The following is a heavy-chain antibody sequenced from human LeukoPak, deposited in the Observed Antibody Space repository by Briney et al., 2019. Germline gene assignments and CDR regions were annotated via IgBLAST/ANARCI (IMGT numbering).Heavy chain of an antibody. CDR1: GFTFSTYG. CDR2: ISGSGGST. V-gene: IGHV3-23*01. J-gene: IGHJ4*02. Sequence: GGTLRLSCAASGFTFSTYGLSWVRQAPGKGLEWVSAISGSGGSTYYADSVKGRFTISRDNSKNTLYLQMNSLRAEDTAVYYCAKDRGGSYLYYFDYWGQGTLVTVSS. D-gene: IGHD1-26*01. CDR3: AKDRGGSYLYYFDY.